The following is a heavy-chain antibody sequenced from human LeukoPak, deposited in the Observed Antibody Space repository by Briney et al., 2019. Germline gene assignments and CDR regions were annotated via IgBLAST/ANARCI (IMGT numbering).Heavy chain of an antibody. CDR3: AGGDYDFWSGYYLFDY. Sequence: SETLLLTCTVSGGSISSYYWSWIRQPPGKGLEWIGYIYYSGSTNYNPSLKSRVTISVDTSKNQFSLKLSSVTAADTAVYYCAGGDYDFWSGYYLFDYWGQGTLVTVSS. CDR1: GGSISSYY. V-gene: IGHV4-59*01. D-gene: IGHD3-3*01. CDR2: IYYSGST. J-gene: IGHJ4*02.